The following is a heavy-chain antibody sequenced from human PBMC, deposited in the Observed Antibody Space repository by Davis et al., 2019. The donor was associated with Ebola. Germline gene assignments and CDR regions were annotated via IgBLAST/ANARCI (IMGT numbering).Heavy chain of an antibody. D-gene: IGHD1-7*01. J-gene: IGHJ4*02. Sequence: MPGGSLRLSCTVSGGSISSYYWSWIRQPPGKGLEWIGYIYYSGSTNYNPSLKSRVTISVDTSKNQFSLKLSSVTAADTAVYYCARLRVEAYNWNYSGVFDYWGQGTLVTVSS. CDR2: IYYSGST. V-gene: IGHV4-59*08. CDR1: GGSISSYY. CDR3: ARLRVEAYNWNYSGVFDY.